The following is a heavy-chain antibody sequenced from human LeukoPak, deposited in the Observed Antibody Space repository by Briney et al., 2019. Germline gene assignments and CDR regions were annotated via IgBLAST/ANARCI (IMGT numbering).Heavy chain of an antibody. V-gene: IGHV4-4*07. D-gene: IGHD3-16*01. J-gene: IGHJ5*02. CDR3: ARLWGAPGDS. CDR2: IYTSGIT. CDR1: GGSTSNYY. Sequence: PSETLSLTCTVSGGSTSNYYWTWIRQSAGRGLEWIGRIYTSGITDYNPSLESRVTMSLATSKNQFSLKLTSVTAADTAVYYCARLWGAPGDSWGRGILVTVSS.